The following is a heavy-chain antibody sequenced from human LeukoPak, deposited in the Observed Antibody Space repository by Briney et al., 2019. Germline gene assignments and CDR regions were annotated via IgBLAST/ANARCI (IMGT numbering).Heavy chain of an antibody. Sequence: ASVKVSCKASGFTFTAYYMHWVRQAPGQGIEWVGWINPNSGATAYAQKFQGRVTVTTDTPINTAYMDLSMLTSDDTAMYYCAREASGWYAYWGQGTLVTVSS. V-gene: IGHV1-2*02. CDR3: AREASGWYAY. CDR2: INPNSGAT. CDR1: GFTFTAYY. J-gene: IGHJ4*02. D-gene: IGHD6-19*01.